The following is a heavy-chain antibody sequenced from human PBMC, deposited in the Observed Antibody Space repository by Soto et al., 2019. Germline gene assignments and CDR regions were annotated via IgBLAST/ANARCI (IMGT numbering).Heavy chain of an antibody. D-gene: IGHD6-6*01. CDR3: ARAGHSSSSEGANWFDP. Sequence: QVQLQEPGPGLVKPSQTLSLTCTVSGGSISSGGYYWSWIRQHPGKGLEWIGYIYYSGSTYFNPSLKSRLTISVDTSKNQFSLQLSSVTAADTAVYYCARAGHSSSSEGANWFDPWGQGTLVTVSS. V-gene: IGHV4-31*03. CDR1: GGSISSGGYY. CDR2: IYYSGST. J-gene: IGHJ5*02.